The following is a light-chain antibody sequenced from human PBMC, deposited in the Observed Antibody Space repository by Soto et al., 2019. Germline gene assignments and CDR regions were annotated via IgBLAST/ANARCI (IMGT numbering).Light chain of an antibody. CDR3: TSYTTRSLYV. Sequence: QSALTQPASVSGSPGQSLTISCTGTSSDVGAYNYVSWYQQHPGKAPKLIIYDVNNRPSGVSNRLSGAKSGNTASLTISGIQAEDEADYYCTSYTTRSLYVFGTGTKVTVL. V-gene: IGLV2-14*01. CDR2: DVN. J-gene: IGLJ1*01. CDR1: SSDVGAYNY.